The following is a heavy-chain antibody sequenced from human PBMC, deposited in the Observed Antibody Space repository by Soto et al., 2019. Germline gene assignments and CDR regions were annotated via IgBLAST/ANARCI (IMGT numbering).Heavy chain of an antibody. CDR2: ISYDGSNK. Sequence: GGSLRLSCAASGFTFSSYAMHWVRQAPGKGLEWVAVISYDGSNKYYADSVKGRFTISRDNSKNTLYLQMNSLRAEDTAVYYCARALEWELLPSPYYYYGMDVWGQGTTVTVSS. CDR1: GFTFSSYA. D-gene: IGHD1-26*01. J-gene: IGHJ6*02. V-gene: IGHV3-30-3*01. CDR3: ARALEWELLPSPYYYYGMDV.